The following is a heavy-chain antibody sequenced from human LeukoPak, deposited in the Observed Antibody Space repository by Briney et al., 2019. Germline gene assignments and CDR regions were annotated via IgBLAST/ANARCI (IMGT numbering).Heavy chain of an antibody. J-gene: IGHJ6*03. Sequence: SETLSLTCTVSGGSISSYYWSWIRQPAGKGLEWIGRIYTSGSTNYNPSLKSRVTMSVDTSKNQFSLKLSPVTAADTAVYYCAREALAYCGGDCYFPSFYYYYYYMDVWGKGTTVTVSS. CDR1: GGSISSYY. D-gene: IGHD2-21*01. CDR2: IYTSGST. CDR3: AREALAYCGGDCYFPSFYYYYYYMDV. V-gene: IGHV4-4*07.